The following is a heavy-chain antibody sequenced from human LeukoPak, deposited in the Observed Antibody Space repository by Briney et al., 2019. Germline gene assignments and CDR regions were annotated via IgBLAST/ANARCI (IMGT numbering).Heavy chain of an antibody. CDR2: IYHSGST. CDR1: GGSISSNNW. D-gene: IGHD2-15*01. J-gene: IGHJ6*02. CDR3: ARRNLVVPAPYYYYGMDV. V-gene: IGHV4-4*02. Sequence: SGTLSLTCAVSGGSISSNNWWSWVRQPPGKGLEWIGEIYHSGSTNSNPSLKSRLTISVDKSKNQFSLKLSSVTAADTAVYYCARRNLVVPAPYYYYGMDVWGQGTTVTVSS.